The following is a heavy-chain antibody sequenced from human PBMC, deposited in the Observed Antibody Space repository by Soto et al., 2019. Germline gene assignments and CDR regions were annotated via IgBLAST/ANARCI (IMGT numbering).Heavy chain of an antibody. CDR3: ARDQAEGAAADWYFAL. D-gene: IGHD6-13*01. CDR1: GFTFSSYG. V-gene: IGHV3-33*01. Sequence: QVQLVESGGGVVQPGRSLRLSCAASGFTFSSYGMHWVRQAPGKGLEWVAVIWYDGSNKYYADSVKGRFTISRDNSKNTLYLQMNSLRAEDTAVYYCARDQAEGAAADWYFALWGRGTLVPVSS. J-gene: IGHJ2*01. CDR2: IWYDGSNK.